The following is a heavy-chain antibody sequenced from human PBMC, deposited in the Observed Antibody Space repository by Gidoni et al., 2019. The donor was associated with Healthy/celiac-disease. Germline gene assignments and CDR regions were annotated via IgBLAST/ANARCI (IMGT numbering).Heavy chain of an antibody. J-gene: IGHJ6*03. CDR1: GFTFSSYS. V-gene: IGHV3-21*01. CDR3: ARVGGTTLYYYYYMDV. D-gene: IGHD1-7*01. CDR2: ISSSSSYI. Sequence: EVQLVESGGGLVKPGGSLRLSCAASGFTFSSYSMNWVRQAPGKGLEWVSSISSSSSYIYYADSVKGRFTISRDNAKNSLYLQMNSLRAEDTAVYYCARVGGTTLYYYYYMDVWGKGTTVTVSS.